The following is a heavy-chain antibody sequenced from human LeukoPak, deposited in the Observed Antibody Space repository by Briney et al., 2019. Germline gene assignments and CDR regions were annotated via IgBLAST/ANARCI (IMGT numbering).Heavy chain of an antibody. CDR1: GGSISSSIYY. Sequence: SETLSLTCNVSGGSISSSIYYWGWIRHPPGKGLEWIGSIYYSGSTYYNPSLKSRVTMSVDTSKKQFSLKLSSVTAADTAVYYCGRSYQGRDFDYWGQGTLVTVSS. CDR2: IYYSGST. V-gene: IGHV4-39*01. CDR3: GRSYQGRDFDY. J-gene: IGHJ4*02.